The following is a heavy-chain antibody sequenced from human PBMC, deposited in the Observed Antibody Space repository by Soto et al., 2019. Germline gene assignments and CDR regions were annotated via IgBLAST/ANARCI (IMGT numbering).Heavy chain of an antibody. J-gene: IGHJ4*01. Sequence: QVQLVQSGAEVKKPGSSVKVSCKASGGTFSSYAISWVRQAPGQGLELMGGIIPIFGTANYAQKFQGRVTITADESTSTAYMELSSLRSEDTAVYYCARTHYYDSSGYLSGFDYWGHGTLVTVSS. CDR1: GGTFSSYA. CDR2: IIPIFGTA. CDR3: ARTHYYDSSGYLSGFDY. V-gene: IGHV1-69*01. D-gene: IGHD3-22*01.